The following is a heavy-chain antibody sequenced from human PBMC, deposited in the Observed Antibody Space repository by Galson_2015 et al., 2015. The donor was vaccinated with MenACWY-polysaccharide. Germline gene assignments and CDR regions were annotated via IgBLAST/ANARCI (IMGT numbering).Heavy chain of an antibody. CDR3: AVAFIQPHLDY. D-gene: IGHD1-1*01. V-gene: IGHV3-9*01. CDR2: ISWNSGSI. Sequence: LRLSCAASGFTFDDYAMHWVRQAPGKGLEWVSGISWNSGSIGYADSVKGRFTISRDNAKNSLYLQMNSLRAEDTAVYYCAVAFIQPHLDYWGQGTLVTVSS. J-gene: IGHJ4*02. CDR1: GFTFDDYA.